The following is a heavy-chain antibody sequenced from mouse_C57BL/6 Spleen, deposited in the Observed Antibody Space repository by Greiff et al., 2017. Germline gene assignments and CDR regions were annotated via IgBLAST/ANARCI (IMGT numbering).Heavy chain of an antibody. CDR2: IYPGDGDT. Sequence: VQLQESGAELVKPGASVKISCKASGYAFSSYWMNWVKQRPGKGLEWIGQIYPGDGDTNYNGKFKGKATLTADKSSSTAYMQLSSLTSEDSAVYFCASPNYYGRWYFDVWGTGTTVTVSS. CDR3: ASPNYYGRWYFDV. CDR1: GYAFSSYW. D-gene: IGHD1-1*01. V-gene: IGHV1-80*01. J-gene: IGHJ1*03.